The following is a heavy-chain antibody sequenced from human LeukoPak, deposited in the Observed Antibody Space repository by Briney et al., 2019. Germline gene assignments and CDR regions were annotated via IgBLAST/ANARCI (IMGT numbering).Heavy chain of an antibody. D-gene: IGHD1-26*01. V-gene: IGHV3-7*01. CDR3: AKGVGSSRSSIDY. Sequence: DSVKGRFTISRDNAKNSLYLQMNSLSAEDTAVYYCAKGVGSSRSSIDYWGQGTVVTVSS. J-gene: IGHJ4*02.